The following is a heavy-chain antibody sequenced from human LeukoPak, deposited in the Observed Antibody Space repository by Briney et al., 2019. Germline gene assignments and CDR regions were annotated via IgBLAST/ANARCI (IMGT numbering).Heavy chain of an antibody. D-gene: IGHD6-19*01. V-gene: IGHV3-48*04. CDR1: GFSFSNSS. J-gene: IGHJ5*02. CDR2: ISGSTTAT. Sequence: PGGSLRLSCAASGFSFSNSSMSWVRQSPGKGLEWVSYISGSTTATYYVDSVKGRFTVSRDNAKNSLYLQMNSLKAEDTAVYYCARGIVVAGTFAWFDPWGQGTLVTVSS. CDR3: ARGIVVAGTFAWFDP.